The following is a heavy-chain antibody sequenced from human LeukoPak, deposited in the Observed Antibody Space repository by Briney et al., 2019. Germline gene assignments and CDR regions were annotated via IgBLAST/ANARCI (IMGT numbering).Heavy chain of an antibody. Sequence: ASVKVSCKASGYTLTGYYMNWVRQAPGQGLEWMGWINPNSGGTNYAQRFQDRVTMTRDTSISTAYMELSRLRSDDTAVYFCARVQTGADPYDVFDIRGQGTMVTVSS. CDR2: INPNSGGT. CDR1: GYTLTGYY. V-gene: IGHV1-2*02. CDR3: ARVQTGADPYDVFDI. J-gene: IGHJ3*02. D-gene: IGHD7-27*01.